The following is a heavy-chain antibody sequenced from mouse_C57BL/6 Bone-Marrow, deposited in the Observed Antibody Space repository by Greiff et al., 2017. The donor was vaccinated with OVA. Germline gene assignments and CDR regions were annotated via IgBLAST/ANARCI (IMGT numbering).Heavy chain of an antibody. CDR3: AKSPQTARATDYDMDD. D-gene: IGHD3-2*01. Sequence: QVQLQQPGAELVKPGASVTLSCKASGYTFTSYWMQWVKQRPGQGLEWIGEIDPSDSYTNYNQKFKGKAILTVDTSSSTAYMQLSSLTSEDSAVYYCAKSPQTARATDYDMDDWGRGTSVTVSS. CDR2: IDPSDSYT. V-gene: IGHV1-50*01. CDR1: GYTFTSYW. J-gene: IGHJ4*01.